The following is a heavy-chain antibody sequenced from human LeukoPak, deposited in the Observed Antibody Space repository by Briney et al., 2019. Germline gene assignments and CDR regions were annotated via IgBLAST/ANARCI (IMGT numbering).Heavy chain of an antibody. V-gene: IGHV4-30-2*01. Sequence: PSETLSLTCAVSGGSISSGGYSWSWIRQPPGKGLEWIGYIYHSGSTYYSPSLKSRVTISVDRSKNQFSLKLSSVTAADTAVYYCARAPAYGDYYYYYGMDVWGQGTTVTVSS. CDR1: GGSISSGGYS. J-gene: IGHJ6*02. D-gene: IGHD4-17*01. CDR2: IYHSGST. CDR3: ARAPAYGDYYYYYGMDV.